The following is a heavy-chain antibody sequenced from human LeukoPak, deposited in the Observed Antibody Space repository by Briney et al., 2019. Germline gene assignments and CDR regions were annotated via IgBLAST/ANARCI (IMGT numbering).Heavy chain of an antibody. D-gene: IGHD3-10*01. CDR1: GFTVSSNY. V-gene: IGHV3-53*01. Sequence: GGSLRLSCAASGFTVSSNYMSWVRQAPGKGLEWVSVIYSGGSTYYADSVKGRFTISRDNSKNTLYLQMNSLRAEDTAVYYCAREFDRANYYGSGIPAADYWGQGTLVTVSS. CDR3: AREFDRANYYGSGIPAADY. J-gene: IGHJ4*02. CDR2: IYSGGST.